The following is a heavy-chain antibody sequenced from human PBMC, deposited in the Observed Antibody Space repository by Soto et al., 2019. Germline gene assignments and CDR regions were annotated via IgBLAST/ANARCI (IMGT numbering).Heavy chain of an antibody. CDR3: ARGSDYSNYYYYMDV. Sequence: ASVKVSCKTSGYTFTSYAMHWVRQAPGQRLEWMGWINAGNGNTKYSQKFQGRVTITRDTSASTAYMELSSLRSEDTALYYCARGSDYSNYYYYMDVWGKGTTVTVSS. V-gene: IGHV1-3*01. D-gene: IGHD4-4*01. J-gene: IGHJ6*03. CDR2: INAGNGNT. CDR1: GYTFTSYA.